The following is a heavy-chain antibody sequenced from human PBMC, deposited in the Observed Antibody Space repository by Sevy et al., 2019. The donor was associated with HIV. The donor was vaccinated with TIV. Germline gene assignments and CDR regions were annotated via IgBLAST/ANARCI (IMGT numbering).Heavy chain of an antibody. Sequence: GGSLRLSCEASGFTFSSNAMSWVRQAPGNGLEWVSGISGGGGDTFYADSVKGRFTISRDNSKNTLFLQINSLRAEDTALYYCVNGARYTIPNDAFDIWGQRTMVTVSS. V-gene: IGHV3-23*01. D-gene: IGHD2-2*02. CDR1: GFTFSSNA. CDR2: ISGGGGDT. CDR3: VNGARYTIPNDAFDI. J-gene: IGHJ3*02.